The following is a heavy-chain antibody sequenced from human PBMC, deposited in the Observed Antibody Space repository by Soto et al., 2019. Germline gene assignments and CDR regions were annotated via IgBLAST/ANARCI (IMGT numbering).Heavy chain of an antibody. J-gene: IGHJ3*02. CDR2: IYYSGST. Sequence: SETLSLTCTVSGGSISSDNYYGSWIRQHPGKGLEWIGYIYYSGSTYYNPSLKSRVTISVDTSKNQFSLKLSSVTAADTAVYYCARDRRVLHAFDIWGQGTMVTVSS. V-gene: IGHV4-31*03. CDR3: ARDRRVLHAFDI. CDR1: GGSISSDNYY.